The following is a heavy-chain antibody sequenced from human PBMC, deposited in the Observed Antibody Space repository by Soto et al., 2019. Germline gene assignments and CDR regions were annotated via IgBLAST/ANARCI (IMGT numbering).Heavy chain of an antibody. J-gene: IGHJ4*02. D-gene: IGHD7-27*01. CDR3: ARAQAWGIHDY. V-gene: IGHV1-46*03. CDR2: INPTTGST. Sequence: QVQLVQSGAEVKKPGASLKISCKASGYTFTDFHMHWVRWAPGQGLEWLGVINPTTGSTTYTQKFQGRVTMTRDTSTSTVYMELSSLRSEDTAVYHCARAQAWGIHDYWGQGTLVTVSS. CDR1: GYTFTDFH.